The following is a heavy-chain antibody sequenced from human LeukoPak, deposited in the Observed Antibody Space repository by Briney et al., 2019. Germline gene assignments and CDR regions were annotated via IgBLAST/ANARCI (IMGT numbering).Heavy chain of an antibody. J-gene: IGHJ4*02. Sequence: GGSLRLSCAASGFTFSSYAMSWVRQAPGKGPEWVSAISGSGGSTYYADSVKGRFTISRDNSKNTLYLQMNSLRAEDTAVYYCARACQYCSGGSCYPVWDCWGQGTLVTVSS. V-gene: IGHV3-23*01. CDR3: ARACQYCSGGSCYPVWDC. CDR1: GFTFSSYA. CDR2: ISGSGGST. D-gene: IGHD2-15*01.